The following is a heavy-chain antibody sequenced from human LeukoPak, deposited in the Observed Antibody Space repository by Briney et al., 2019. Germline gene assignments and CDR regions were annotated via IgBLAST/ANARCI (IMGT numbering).Heavy chain of an antibody. D-gene: IGHD6-19*01. CDR2: ITTSGGST. Sequence: GGSLRLSCAASGFTFSNYAMHWVRQAPGKGLEYVSAITTSGGSTYYANSVKGRFTISRDNSKNTLYLQMNSLRAEDTAVYYCVKDRSGGYRVFDHWGQGTLVTVSS. CDR1: GFTFSNYA. J-gene: IGHJ4*02. V-gene: IGHV3-64*01. CDR3: VKDRSGGYRVFDH.